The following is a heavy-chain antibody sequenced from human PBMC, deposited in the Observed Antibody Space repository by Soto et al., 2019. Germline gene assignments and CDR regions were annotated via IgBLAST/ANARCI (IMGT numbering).Heavy chain of an antibody. Sequence: HPGGSLRLSCAASGFTFSSYGMHWVRQAPGKGLEWVAVLWYDGSNKYYADSVKGRFTISRDNSKNTLYLQMNSLRAEDTAVYYCARENGYGSGSYYNDYWGQGTLVTVSS. J-gene: IGHJ4*02. V-gene: IGHV3-33*01. CDR1: GFTFSSYG. CDR2: LWYDGSNK. CDR3: ARENGYGSGSYYNDY. D-gene: IGHD3-10*01.